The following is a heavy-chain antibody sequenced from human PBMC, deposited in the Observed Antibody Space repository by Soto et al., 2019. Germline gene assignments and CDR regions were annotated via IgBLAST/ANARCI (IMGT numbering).Heavy chain of an antibody. CDR3: AKVAGGLGYFDL. Sequence: PGGSLRLSCVASGFTFGDYAMTWVRQAPGKGLEWVATISATGGNIEYTDSLKGRFTISRDNSKNTLYLQLNGLTSDDTAVHYCAKVAGGLGYFDLWGRGTLVTVSS. CDR1: GFTFGDYA. V-gene: IGHV3-23*01. CDR2: ISATGGNI. J-gene: IGHJ2*01. D-gene: IGHD3-16*01.